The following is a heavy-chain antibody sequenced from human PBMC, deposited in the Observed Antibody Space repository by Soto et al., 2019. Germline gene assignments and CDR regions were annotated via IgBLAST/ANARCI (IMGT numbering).Heavy chain of an antibody. CDR3: ARVTPGNNLYYFSGLDV. V-gene: IGHV3-30-3*01. D-gene: IGHD3-10*01. CDR1: GFTFATYG. Sequence: PVGSLRLSCVASGFTFATYGIHWVRQAPGKGLEWVALISYEGSNTYYADSVKGRFTISRDNSKNTLYLQMNSLRPEDTGVYYCARVTPGNNLYYFSGLDVWGQGTSVTVSS. J-gene: IGHJ6*02. CDR2: ISYEGSNT.